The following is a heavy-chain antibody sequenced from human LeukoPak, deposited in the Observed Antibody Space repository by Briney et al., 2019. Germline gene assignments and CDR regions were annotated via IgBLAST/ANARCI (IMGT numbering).Heavy chain of an antibody. Sequence: SETLSLTCAVYGGSSSGYYWSWVRQPPGKGLEWIGEINHSGSTNYNPSLKSRVTISVDMSKNQFSLKLSSVTAADTAVYYCARGSSSENFDYWGQGTLVTVSS. CDR2: INHSGST. J-gene: IGHJ4*02. V-gene: IGHV4-34*01. D-gene: IGHD6-6*01. CDR1: GGSSSGYY. CDR3: ARGSSSENFDY.